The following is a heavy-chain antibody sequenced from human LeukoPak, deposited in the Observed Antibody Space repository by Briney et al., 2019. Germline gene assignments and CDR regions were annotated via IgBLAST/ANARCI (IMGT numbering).Heavy chain of an antibody. Sequence: GGSLRLSCATSGFSFRNYWMHWVRQAPGKGPVWVSHINSDESRKAYADSVKGRFTISRDNAKNTLYLQMNSLRAEDTAVYYCARGETVSSWSTFDQWGQGTLVTVSS. CDR2: INSDESRK. J-gene: IGHJ4*02. D-gene: IGHD6-13*01. V-gene: IGHV3-74*01. CDR1: GFSFRNYW. CDR3: ARGETVSSWSTFDQ.